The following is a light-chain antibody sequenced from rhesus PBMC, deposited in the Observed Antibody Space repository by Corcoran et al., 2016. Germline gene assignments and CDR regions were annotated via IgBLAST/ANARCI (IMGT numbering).Light chain of an antibody. V-gene: IGKV1-43*02. CDR1: QAIRTY. J-gene: IGKJ2*01. CDR3: QQYNSDPYS. CDR2: AAS. Sequence: DIQMTQSPSSLSASVGDRVTITCRASQAIRTYLNWYQQKPAKAPQRLVYAASSLESGVPSRFRGSGSGTEYTLTISSLQPEDFATYYCQQYNSDPYSFGQGTKVEIK.